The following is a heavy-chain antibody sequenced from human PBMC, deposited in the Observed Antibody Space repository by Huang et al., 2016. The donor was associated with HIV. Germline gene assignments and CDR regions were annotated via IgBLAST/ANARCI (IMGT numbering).Heavy chain of an antibody. CDR1: GFTFSSYW. Sequence: EVQLVESGGGLVQPGGSLRLSCAASGFTFSSYWMHWVRQAPGKGLVCISLINSDVSSTSYADSVKGRFTISRDNAKNTLYLQMNSLRAEDTAVYYCARDSQQWLVEDYWGQGTLVTVSS. CDR3: ARDSQQWLVEDY. J-gene: IGHJ4*02. CDR2: INSDVSST. D-gene: IGHD6-19*01. V-gene: IGHV3-74*01.